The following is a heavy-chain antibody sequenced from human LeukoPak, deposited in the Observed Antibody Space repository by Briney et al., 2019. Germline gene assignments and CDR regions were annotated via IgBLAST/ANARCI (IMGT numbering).Heavy chain of an antibody. CDR1: GGTFSSYA. CDR3: ARELWFAGRYYFDY. CDR2: IIPILGIA. Sequence: ASVKVSCKASGGTFSSYAISWVRQAPGQGLEWMGRIIPILGIANYAQKFQGRVTITADKSTSTAYMELSSLRSEDTAVYYCARELWFAGRYYFDYWGQGTLVTVSS. V-gene: IGHV1-69*04. D-gene: IGHD3-10*01. J-gene: IGHJ4*02.